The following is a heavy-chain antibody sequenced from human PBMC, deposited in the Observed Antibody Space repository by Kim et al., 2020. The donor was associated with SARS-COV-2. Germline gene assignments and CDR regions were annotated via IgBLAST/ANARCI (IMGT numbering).Heavy chain of an antibody. CDR1: GFTFSSYW. J-gene: IGHJ6*02. CDR2: IKQDGSEK. Sequence: GGSLRLSCAASGFTFSSYWMSWVRQAPGKGLEWVANIKQDGSEKYYVDSVKGRFTISRDNAKNSLYLQMNSLRAEDTAVYYCARDGTHYYYYYGMDVWGQGTTVTVSS. CDR3: ARDGTHYYYYYGMDV. D-gene: IGHD1-26*01. V-gene: IGHV3-7*01.